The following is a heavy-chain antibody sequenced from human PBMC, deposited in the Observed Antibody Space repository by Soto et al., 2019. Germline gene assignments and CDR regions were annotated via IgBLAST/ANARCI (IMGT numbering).Heavy chain of an antibody. CDR3: ARDFKGSGSYYSPWFDP. D-gene: IGHD3-10*01. V-gene: IGHV4-31*03. Sequence: PSETLSLTCTVSGGYISSGGYYWSWIRQHPGKGLEWIGYIYYSGSTYYNPSLKSRVTISVDTSKNQFSLKLSSVTAADTAVYYCARDFKGSGSYYSPWFDPWGQGTLVTVSS. CDR1: GGYISSGGYY. CDR2: IYYSGST. J-gene: IGHJ5*02.